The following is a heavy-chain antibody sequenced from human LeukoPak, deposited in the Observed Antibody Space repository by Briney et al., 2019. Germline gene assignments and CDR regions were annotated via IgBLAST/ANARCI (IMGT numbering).Heavy chain of an antibody. J-gene: IGHJ4*02. CDR3: ARADSSRARIDY. CDR1: GGSISSYY. Sequence: SETLSLTCTVSGGSISSYYWSWIRQPPGKGLEWIGYIYYSGSTNYNPSLKSRVTISVDTSKNQFSLKLSSVTAADTAVYYCARADSSRARIDYWGQGTLVTVSP. CDR2: IYYSGST. D-gene: IGHD3-22*01. V-gene: IGHV4-59*01.